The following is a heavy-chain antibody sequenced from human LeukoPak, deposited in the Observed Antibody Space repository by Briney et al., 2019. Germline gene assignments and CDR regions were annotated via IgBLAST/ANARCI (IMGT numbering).Heavy chain of an antibody. Sequence: GGSLRLSCAASGFTFSSYGIHWVRQAPGKGLEWVAFIRYDGSNKYHADSVKGRFTISRDNSKNTVYLQMNSLRAEDTAAYFCAKEYGYDYNYFHSMDVWGEGTTVTISS. CDR1: GFTFSSYG. CDR2: IRYDGSNK. CDR3: AKEYGYDYNYFHSMDV. V-gene: IGHV3-30*02. D-gene: IGHD1-1*01. J-gene: IGHJ6*03.